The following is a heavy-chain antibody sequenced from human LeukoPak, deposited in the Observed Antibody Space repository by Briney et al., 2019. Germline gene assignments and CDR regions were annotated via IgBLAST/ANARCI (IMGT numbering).Heavy chain of an antibody. CDR3: ARAGDFWSGYYTTVDY. D-gene: IGHD3-3*01. J-gene: IGHJ4*02. CDR1: GFTFSSYW. V-gene: IGHV3-7*01. CDR2: IKQDGSEK. Sequence: GGSLRLSCAASGFTFSSYWMSWVRQAPGKGLEWVANIKQDGSEKYYVDSVKGRFTISRDNAKNSLYLQMNSLRAEDTAVYYCARAGDFWSGYYTTVDYWGQGTLVTVSS.